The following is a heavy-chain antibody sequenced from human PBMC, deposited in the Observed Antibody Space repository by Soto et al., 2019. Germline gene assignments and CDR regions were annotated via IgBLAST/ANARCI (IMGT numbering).Heavy chain of an antibody. CDR2: INTYHGNT. V-gene: IGHV1-18*01. CDR1: GYTFTNYG. Sequence: QVQLVQSGAELKKPGASVKVSCKASGYTFTNYGISWVRQAPGQGLEWMGWINTYHGNTKYAQKLQGRVTMTKDTSTSTAYMELTSLRSDDTAVYYCARSTGYSASWGYFYYGMKIWGQGTTVIASS. D-gene: IGHD6-13*01. J-gene: IGHJ6*02. CDR3: ARSTGYSASWGYFYYGMKI.